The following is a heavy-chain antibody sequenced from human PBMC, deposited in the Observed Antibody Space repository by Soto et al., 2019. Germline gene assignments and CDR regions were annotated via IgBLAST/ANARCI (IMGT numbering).Heavy chain of an antibody. CDR2: IRSTAYSYAT. D-gene: IGHD3-10*01. CDR1: GFTFSGSA. Sequence: GGSLRLSCAASGFTFSGSAMHWVRQAPGKGLEWVGRIRSTAYSYATAYAASVEGRFTISRDDSKNTAYLQMNSLKTEDTAVYYCTRPSLPDDYGNNRLDPWGQGTLVTVSS. V-gene: IGHV3-73*01. CDR3: TRPSLPDDYGNNRLDP. J-gene: IGHJ5*02.